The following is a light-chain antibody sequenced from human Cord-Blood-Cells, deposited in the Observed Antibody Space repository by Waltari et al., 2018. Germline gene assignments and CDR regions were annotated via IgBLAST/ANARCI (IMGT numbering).Light chain of an antibody. CDR3: SSYTSSSTLV. CDR1: SSDVGGHNY. Sequence: QSALTQPASVSGSPGQSITISCTGTSSDVGGHNYFSWYQQHPGKAPKLMIYDVSKRPSGVSNRFSGSKSGNTASLTISGLQAEDEADYYCSSYTSSSTLVFGGGTKLTVL. CDR2: DVS. V-gene: IGLV2-14*01. J-gene: IGLJ3*02.